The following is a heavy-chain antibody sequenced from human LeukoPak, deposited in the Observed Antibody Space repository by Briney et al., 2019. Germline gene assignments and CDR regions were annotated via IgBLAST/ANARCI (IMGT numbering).Heavy chain of an antibody. J-gene: IGHJ4*02. CDR2: ISYTGST. D-gene: IGHD2-21*01. CDR1: GGSFSTFY. CDR3: ARAIGIYSSSDY. Sequence: PSETLSLTCTVSGGSFSTFYWSWIRQPPGKGLEWIGYISYTGSTNCNPSLKSRVTISVDTSKNRFSLKVTSVTAADTAVYYCARAIGIYSSSDYWGQGTLVTVSS. V-gene: IGHV4-59*08.